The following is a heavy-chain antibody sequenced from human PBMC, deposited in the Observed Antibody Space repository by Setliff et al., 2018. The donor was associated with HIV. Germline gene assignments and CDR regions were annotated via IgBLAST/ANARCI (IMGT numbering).Heavy chain of an antibody. D-gene: IGHD1-26*01. Sequence: PSETLSLTCTVSGGSISRYFWSWIRQSPGKGLEWIGYIKYSGNTNYNPSLGSRVTISVDASKNQFSLKLTSVTAADTAVYYCAGVSTMGARLDLDYWGQGTLVTVS. CDR1: GGSISRYF. J-gene: IGHJ4*02. CDR3: AGVSTMGARLDLDY. CDR2: IKYSGNT. V-gene: IGHV4-59*01.